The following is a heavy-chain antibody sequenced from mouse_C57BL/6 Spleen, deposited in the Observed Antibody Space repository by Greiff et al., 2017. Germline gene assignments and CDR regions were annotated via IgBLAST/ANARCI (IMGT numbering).Heavy chain of an antibody. CDR3: TRRYSNSYAMDY. J-gene: IGHJ4*01. D-gene: IGHD2-5*01. Sequence: VQLQQSGAELVRPGASVTLSCKASGYTFTDYEMHWVKQTPVHGLEWIGAIDPETGGTAYNQKFKGKAILTADKSSSTAYIELRSLTSEDSAVYYCTRRYSNSYAMDYWGQGTSVTVSS. CDR2: IDPETGGT. V-gene: IGHV1-15*01. CDR1: GYTFTDYE.